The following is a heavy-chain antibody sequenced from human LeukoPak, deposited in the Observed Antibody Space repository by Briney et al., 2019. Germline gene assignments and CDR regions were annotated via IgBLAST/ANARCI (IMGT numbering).Heavy chain of an antibody. CDR1: GYTFTGYY. CDR2: INPNSGGT. Sequence: GASVKVSCKASGYTFTGYYMHWVRQAPGQGLEWMGWINPNSGGTNYAQKFQGRVTMTRDTSISTAYMELSRLRSEDTAVYYCARTHSSGWYGMDYWGQGTLVTVSS. D-gene: IGHD6-19*01. CDR3: ARTHSSGWYGMDY. J-gene: IGHJ4*02. V-gene: IGHV1-2*02.